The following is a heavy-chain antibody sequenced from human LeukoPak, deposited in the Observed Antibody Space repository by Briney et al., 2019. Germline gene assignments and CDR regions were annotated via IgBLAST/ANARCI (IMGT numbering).Heavy chain of an antibody. CDR1: GFIFDDYA. CDR3: ASGILYYYDSSGYVFDI. Sequence: GGSLRLSCTASGFIFDDYAMHWVRQVPGKGLQWVAVSSWDGGYANYTDSVKGRFSIYRDNAKNSLYLQMNSLRAEDTAVYYCASGILYYYDSSGYVFDIWGQGTMVTVSS. J-gene: IGHJ3*02. D-gene: IGHD3-22*01. V-gene: IGHV3-43D*03. CDR2: SSWDGGYA.